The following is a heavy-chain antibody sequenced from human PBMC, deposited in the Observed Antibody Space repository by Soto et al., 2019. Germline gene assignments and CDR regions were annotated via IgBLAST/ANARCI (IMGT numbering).Heavy chain of an antibody. J-gene: IGHJ4*02. CDR3: ARISGGPIR. CDR1: GGSISVFY. CDR2: IHTGGTT. V-gene: IGHV4-4*07. Sequence: SETLSRTGTVSGGSISVFYWNWFLQPAWKGLEWIGRIHTGGTTNYKPSLRSRVTMSVDTSKNQFSLKLTSVTAADTAVYYCARISGGPIRWGQATLVTVSS.